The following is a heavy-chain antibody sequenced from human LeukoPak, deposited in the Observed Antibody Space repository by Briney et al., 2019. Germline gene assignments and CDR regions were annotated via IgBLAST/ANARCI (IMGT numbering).Heavy chain of an antibody. J-gene: IGHJ4*02. V-gene: IGHV3-74*01. CDR1: GFTFSSYW. CDR3: ARVIAAAGKLDY. Sequence: PGGSLRLSCAASGFTFSSYWMHWVRQAPGKGLVWVSRINSDGGSTSYADSVKGRFTISRDNAKNTLYLQMNSLRAEDTAVYYCARVIAAAGKLDYWGQGTLVTVSS. CDR2: INSDGGST. D-gene: IGHD6-13*01.